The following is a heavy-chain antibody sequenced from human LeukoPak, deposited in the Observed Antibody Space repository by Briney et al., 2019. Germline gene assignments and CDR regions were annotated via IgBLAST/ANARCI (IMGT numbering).Heavy chain of an antibody. CDR2: VDPDNSEA. J-gene: IGHJ5*02. V-gene: IGHV1-69-2*01. Sequence: ASVRISCKVSGYTFTDYYMHWLQQAPGKGLEWMGLVDPDNSEAKYSEKFQGRLTLTADTSRDTAYMELSGLRSEDTAVYYCARRKQWLDVAPLDPWGQGTLVTVSS. D-gene: IGHD6-19*01. CDR1: GYTFTDYY. CDR3: ARRKQWLDVAPLDP.